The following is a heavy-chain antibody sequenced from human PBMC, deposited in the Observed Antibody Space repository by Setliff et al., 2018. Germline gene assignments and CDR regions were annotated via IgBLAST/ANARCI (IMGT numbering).Heavy chain of an antibody. Sequence: PGGSLRLSCVVSGFTFSSFEMKWVRQGPGKGLEWVSHISSSGSSIYYADSVKGRFTVSRDNAKNSLYLYMHNLRVEDTAVYYCARSTLVVETGGWGYGSGTSYQFDAWGLGTLVTVSS. J-gene: IGHJ5*02. V-gene: IGHV3-48*03. D-gene: IGHD3-10*01. CDR2: ISSSGSSI. CDR3: ARSTLVVETGGWGYGSGTSYQFDA. CDR1: GFTFSSFE.